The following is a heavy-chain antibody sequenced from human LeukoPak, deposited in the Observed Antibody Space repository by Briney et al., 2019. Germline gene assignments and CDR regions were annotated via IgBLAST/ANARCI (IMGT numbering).Heavy chain of an antibody. CDR1: GHTFTGYY. J-gene: IGHJ4*02. D-gene: IGHD6-13*01. CDR3: ARDRSSSRALDY. Sequence: ASVKVSCKASGHTFTGYYMHWVRQAPGQGLEWMGRINPNSGGTNYAQKFQGRVTMTRDTSISTAYMELSRLRSDDTAVYYCARDRSSSRALDYWGQGTLVTVSS. CDR2: INPNSGGT. V-gene: IGHV1-2*06.